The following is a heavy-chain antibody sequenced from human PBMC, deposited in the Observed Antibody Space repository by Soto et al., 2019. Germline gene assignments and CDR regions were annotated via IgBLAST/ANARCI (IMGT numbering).Heavy chain of an antibody. CDR1: GFSISGSG. CDR2: IRDRTNGYAT. J-gene: IGHJ3*01. CDR3: TRGIQPEDRVLDF. D-gene: IGHD2-15*01. V-gene: IGHV3-73*01. Sequence: GGSLRLSCAASGFSISGSGIHWVRQASGKGLEWVARIRDRTNGYATGYAASVQGRFSISRDDSKNTAFLQMNSLNTEDTAVYYWTRGIQPEDRVLDFWGQGAMVTVS.